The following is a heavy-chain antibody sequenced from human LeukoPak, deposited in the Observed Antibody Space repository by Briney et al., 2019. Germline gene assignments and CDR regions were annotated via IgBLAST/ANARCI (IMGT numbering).Heavy chain of an antibody. J-gene: IGHJ4*02. CDR1: GGTFSSYA. CDR2: IIPILGIA. D-gene: IGHD3-22*01. Sequence: SVKVSCKASGGTFSSYAISWVRQAPGQGLEWMGRIIPILGIANYAQKFQGRVTITADKSTSTAYMELSSLRSEDTAVYYCARGSYYDSSGYPDYWGQGTLVTVSS. CDR3: ARGSYYDSSGYPDY. V-gene: IGHV1-69*04.